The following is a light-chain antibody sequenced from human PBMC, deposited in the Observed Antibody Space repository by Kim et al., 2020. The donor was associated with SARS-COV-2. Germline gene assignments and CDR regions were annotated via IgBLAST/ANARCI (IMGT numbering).Light chain of an antibody. Sequence: EIVMTQSPATLSVSPGERATLSCRASQSVSSNLAWHQQKPGQAPRLLIYGASTRAPGIPARFSGSGSGTDFTLTIYSLQSEDFAVYYCHQYNDWPPLTFGGGTKVDIK. CDR3: HQYNDWPPLT. CDR2: GAS. CDR1: QSVSSN. J-gene: IGKJ4*01. V-gene: IGKV3-15*01.